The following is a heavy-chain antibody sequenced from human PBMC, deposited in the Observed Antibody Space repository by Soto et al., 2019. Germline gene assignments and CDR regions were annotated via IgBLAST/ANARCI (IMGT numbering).Heavy chain of an antibody. Sequence: GGSLRLSCAASGFNFNIAWMSWVRQVPGGGLEWVGRIKTEADGGTTDYAAAVKGRFTISRDESQTTVFLEMNSLKTEDTAIYFCTNFSYAYPPFDNWGQGTRVTVSS. CDR1: GFNFNIAW. V-gene: IGHV3-15*01. CDR3: TNFSYAYPPFDN. D-gene: IGHD5-18*01. CDR2: IKTEADGGTT. J-gene: IGHJ4*02.